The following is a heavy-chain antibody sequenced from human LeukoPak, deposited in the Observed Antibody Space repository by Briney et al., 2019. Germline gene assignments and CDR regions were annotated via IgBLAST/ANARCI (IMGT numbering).Heavy chain of an antibody. J-gene: IGHJ4*02. CDR1: GGTFSSYA. V-gene: IGHV1-69*06. Sequence: SVKVSRKASGGTFSSYAISWVRQAPGQGLEWMGGIIPMFGTANYAQKFQGRVTISADKSTSTAYMELSSLRSEDTAVYYCASGRTDIVVVPATLRNYFFDYWGQGTLVTVSS. CDR2: IIPMFGTA. CDR3: ASGRTDIVVVPATLRNYFFDY. D-gene: IGHD2-2*01.